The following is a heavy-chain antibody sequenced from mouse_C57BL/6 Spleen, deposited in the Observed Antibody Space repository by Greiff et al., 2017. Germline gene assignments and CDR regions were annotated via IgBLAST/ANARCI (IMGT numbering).Heavy chain of an antibody. D-gene: IGHD2-1*01. J-gene: IGHJ4*01. Sequence: QVQLKESGAELARPGASVKMSCKASGYTFTSYTMHWVKQRPGQGLEWIGYINPSSGYTKYNQKFKDKATLTAAKSSSTAYMQLSSLTSEDSAVYYCAISGGNYPYYAMDYWGQGTSVTVSS. CDR1: GYTFTSYT. V-gene: IGHV1-4*01. CDR2: INPSSGYT. CDR3: AISGGNYPYYAMDY.